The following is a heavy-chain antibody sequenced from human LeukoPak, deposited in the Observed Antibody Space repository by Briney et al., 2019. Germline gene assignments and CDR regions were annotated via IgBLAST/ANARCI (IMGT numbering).Heavy chain of an antibody. Sequence: GGSLRLSCAASGFTVSSNYMSWVRQAPGKGLEWVSVIYSGGSTYYADSVKGRFTISRDNSKNSLYLQMNSLRTEDTALYYCANDRYGGTSPYFDYWGQGTLVTVSS. CDR3: ANDRYGGTSPYFDY. V-gene: IGHV3-53*05. J-gene: IGHJ4*02. CDR2: IYSGGST. CDR1: GFTVSSNY. D-gene: IGHD4-23*01.